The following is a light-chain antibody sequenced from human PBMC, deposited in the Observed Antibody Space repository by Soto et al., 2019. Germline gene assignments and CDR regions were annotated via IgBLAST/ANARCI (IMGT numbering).Light chain of an antibody. J-gene: IGKJ4*01. Sequence: EIVMTQSPATLSVSQGERATLSCRASQSVSSNLAWYQQKPGQAPRLLIYGASTRATGIPARFSGSGSVTEFTLTISSLQSEYFAVYYCQQYNNWPPLTFGGGTKVEIK. V-gene: IGKV3-15*01. CDR3: QQYNNWPPLT. CDR2: GAS. CDR1: QSVSSN.